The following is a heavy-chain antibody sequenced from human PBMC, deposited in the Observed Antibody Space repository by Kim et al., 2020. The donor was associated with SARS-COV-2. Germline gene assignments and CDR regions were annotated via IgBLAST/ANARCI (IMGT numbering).Heavy chain of an antibody. V-gene: IGHV3-21*01. CDR3: ARDRGSGWYLGHY. CDR1: GFTFSSYS. CDR2: ISSSSSYI. D-gene: IGHD6-19*01. J-gene: IGHJ4*02. Sequence: GGSLRLSCAASGFTFSSYSMNWVRQAPGKGLEWVSSISSSSSYIYYADSVKGRFTISRDNAKNSLYLQMNSLRAEDTAVYYCARDRGSGWYLGHYWGKGTLVTVPS.